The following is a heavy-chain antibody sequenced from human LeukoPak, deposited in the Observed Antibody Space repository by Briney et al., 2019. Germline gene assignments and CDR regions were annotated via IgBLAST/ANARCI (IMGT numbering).Heavy chain of an antibody. CDR3: ARQGPGDQSYYYYYMDV. CDR2: IYTSGST. CDR1: GGSISSYY. J-gene: IGHJ6*03. D-gene: IGHD2-2*01. Sequence: SETLSLTCTVSGGSISSYYWSWIRQPPGKGLEWIGYIYTSGSTNYNPSLKSRVTISVDTSKNQFSLKLSSVTAADTAVYYCARQGPGDQSYYYYYMDVWGKGTTVTVSS. V-gene: IGHV4-4*09.